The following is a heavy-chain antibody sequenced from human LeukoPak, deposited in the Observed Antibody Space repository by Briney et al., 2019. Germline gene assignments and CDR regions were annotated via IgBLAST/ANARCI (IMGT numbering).Heavy chain of an antibody. CDR1: GYTFTGYY. J-gene: IGHJ4*02. CDR2: INPNSGGT. CDR3: ARSVTTSPYDY. Sequence: ASVTVSCKASGYTFTGYYMHWVRQAPGQGLEWMGWINPNSGGTNYAQKFQGRVTMTRDTSISTAYMELSRLRSGDTSVYYCARSVTTSPYDYWGQGTLVTVSS. V-gene: IGHV1-2*02. D-gene: IGHD5-12*01.